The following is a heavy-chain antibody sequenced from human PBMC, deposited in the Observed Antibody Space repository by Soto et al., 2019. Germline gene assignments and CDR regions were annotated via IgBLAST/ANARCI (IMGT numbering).Heavy chain of an antibody. CDR3: ARKRALRFLEWLTPRNWFDP. D-gene: IGHD3-3*01. CDR2: MNPNSGNT. CDR1: GFTFTSYD. V-gene: IGHV1-8*01. J-gene: IGHJ5*02. Sequence: GASVKVSCKASGFTFTSYDIYWVRQATGQGLEWMGWMNPNSGNTGYAQKFQGRVTMTRNTSISTAYMELSSLRSEDTAVYYCARKRALRFLEWLTPRNWFDPWGQGTLVTVSS.